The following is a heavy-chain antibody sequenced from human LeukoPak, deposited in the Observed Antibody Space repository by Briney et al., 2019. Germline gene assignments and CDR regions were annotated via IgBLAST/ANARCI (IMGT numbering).Heavy chain of an antibody. CDR2: FDPESVET. V-gene: IGHV1-24*01. CDR3: ATQGGYCSSTSCYGCQYYYYMDV. CDR1: GYTLTELS. D-gene: IGHD2-2*01. Sequence: SVRVSRKVSGYTLTELSMHWVRQAPGKGLEWMGGFDPESVETIYAQKFQGRVTMTEDTSTDTAYMELSSLRSEDTAVYYCATQGGYCSSTSCYGCQYYYYMDVWGKGTTVTVSS. J-gene: IGHJ6*03.